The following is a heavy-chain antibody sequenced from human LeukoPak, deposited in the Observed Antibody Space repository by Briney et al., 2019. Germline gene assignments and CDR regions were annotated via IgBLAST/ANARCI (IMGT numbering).Heavy chain of an antibody. Sequence: GGSLRLSCAASGLTFSSYWMSWVRQAPGKGLEWVASIKQDGSEKYYMDSVKGRFTISRDNAKNSLYPQMNSLRAEDTAVYYCAPEIENWGQGTLVTVSS. CDR3: APEIEN. CDR2: IKQDGSEK. CDR1: GLTFSSYW. D-gene: IGHD5-24*01. J-gene: IGHJ4*02. V-gene: IGHV3-7*01.